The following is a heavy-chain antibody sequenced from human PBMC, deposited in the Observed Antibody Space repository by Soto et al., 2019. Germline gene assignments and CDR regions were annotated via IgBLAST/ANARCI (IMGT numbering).Heavy chain of an antibody. V-gene: IGHV3-9*01. Sequence: EVHLVESGGGLVQPGGSLRLSCAVSGFTFEDYAMHWVRQAPGKGLEWVSGISWDSRSVAYADSVKGRFTISRDNAENSLHLQMNSLRAEDTAVYYCAKDSIRRSSSRSSTRARDAFDIWGQGTMVTVSS. CDR2: ISWDSRSV. CDR1: GFTFEDYA. D-gene: IGHD6-6*01. J-gene: IGHJ3*02. CDR3: AKDSIRRSSSRSSTRARDAFDI.